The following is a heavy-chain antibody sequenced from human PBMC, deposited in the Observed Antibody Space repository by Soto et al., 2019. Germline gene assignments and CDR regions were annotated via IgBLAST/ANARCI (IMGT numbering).Heavy chain of an antibody. Sequence: QVQLQESGPGLVEPSQTLSLTCTVSGGPIGSTDSYWSWIRRPPGKGLEWIGYIYYTGGTFYHPSLQSRLTISLETSSNQFSLTLTSVTATDTGIYYCARGCSGWAEYFQHWGQGTLVAVSS. CDR3: ARGCSGWAEYFQH. J-gene: IGHJ1*01. D-gene: IGHD6-25*01. CDR2: IYYTGGT. V-gene: IGHV4-30-4*08. CDR1: GGPIGSTDSY.